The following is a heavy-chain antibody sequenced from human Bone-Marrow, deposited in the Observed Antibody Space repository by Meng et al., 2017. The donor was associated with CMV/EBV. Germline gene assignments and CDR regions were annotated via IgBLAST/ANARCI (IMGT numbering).Heavy chain of an antibody. Sequence: GSLRLSCTVSGYSISSGYYWGWIRQPPGKGLEWIGSIYHSGSTYYNPSLKSRVTISVDTSKNQFPLKLSSVTAADTAVYYCARDDKYYYGSGPFDYWGQGTLVTVSS. CDR1: GYSISSGYY. CDR3: ARDDKYYYGSGPFDY. V-gene: IGHV4-38-2*02. J-gene: IGHJ4*02. CDR2: IYHSGST. D-gene: IGHD3-10*01.